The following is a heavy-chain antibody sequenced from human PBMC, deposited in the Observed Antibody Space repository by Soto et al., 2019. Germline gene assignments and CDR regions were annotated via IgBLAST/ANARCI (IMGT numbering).Heavy chain of an antibody. V-gene: IGHV3-23*01. Sequence: GGSLRLSCAASGFTFSGYAMSWVRQAPGKGLEWVSGISNSADNTYYADSVKGRFTISRDNSKNRLYLQMNSLRAEDTAVYYCAKDFHYSTLLPFFDYWGQGTLVTVSS. CDR3: AKDFHYSTLLPFFDY. CDR1: GFTFSGYA. D-gene: IGHD2-2*01. J-gene: IGHJ4*02. CDR2: ISNSADNT.